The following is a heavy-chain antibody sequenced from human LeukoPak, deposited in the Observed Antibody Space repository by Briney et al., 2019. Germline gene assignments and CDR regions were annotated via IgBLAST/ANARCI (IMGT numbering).Heavy chain of an antibody. CDR2: LRTNTGGT. V-gene: IGHV1-2*02. CDR1: GYTFTDLY. Sequence: ASVKVSCKASGYTFTDLYIHWVRQAPGQGLEWMGFLRTNTGGTSYAQKFQGRVTMTRDTSISTAYLELTSPTSDDTAVYFCARHNYDFDFDYWGQGTLVTVSA. CDR3: ARHNYDFDFDY. D-gene: IGHD3-3*01. J-gene: IGHJ4*02.